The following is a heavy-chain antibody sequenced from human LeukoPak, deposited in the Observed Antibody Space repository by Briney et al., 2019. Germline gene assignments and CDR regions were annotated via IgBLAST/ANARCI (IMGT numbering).Heavy chain of an antibody. CDR2: IYPGDSDT. Sequence: GESLKISCKGSGYSFTNYWIGWVRQMPGKGLEWMGIIYPGDSDTRYSPSFQGQVTISTDKSISTAYLQWSRLKASDTAMYYCARREYSSSSVNWFDPWGQGTLATVSS. D-gene: IGHD6-6*01. CDR3: ARREYSSSSVNWFDP. V-gene: IGHV5-51*01. J-gene: IGHJ5*02. CDR1: GYSFTNYW.